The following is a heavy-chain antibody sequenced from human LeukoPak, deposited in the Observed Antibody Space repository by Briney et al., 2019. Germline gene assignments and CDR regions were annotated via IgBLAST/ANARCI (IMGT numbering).Heavy chain of an antibody. CDR1: GFIFSGYG. CDR3: ARGYCSGTACDLDY. Sequence: GGSLRLSCAASGFIFSGYGMHWVRQAPGKGLEWVAVISYDGSNKYYADSVKGRFTISRDNSKNTLYLQMNSLRAEDTAVYYCARGYCSGTACDLDYWGQGTLVTVSS. V-gene: IGHV3-30*03. D-gene: IGHD2-15*01. J-gene: IGHJ4*02. CDR2: ISYDGSNK.